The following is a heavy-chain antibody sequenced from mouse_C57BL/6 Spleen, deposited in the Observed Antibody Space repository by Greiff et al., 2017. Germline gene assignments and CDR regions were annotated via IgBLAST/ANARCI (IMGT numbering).Heavy chain of an antibody. J-gene: IGHJ1*03. CDR2: INPSTGGT. CDR3: ARKNFYYDYDVKNWYFDV. V-gene: IGHV1-42*01. CDR1: GYSFTGYY. Sequence: VQLQQSGPELVKPGASVKISCKASGYSFTGYYMNWVKQSPEKSLEWIGEINPSTGGTTYNQKFKAKATLTVDKSSSTAYMQLKSLTSEDSAVYYCARKNFYYDYDVKNWYFDVWGTGTTVTVSS. D-gene: IGHD2-4*01.